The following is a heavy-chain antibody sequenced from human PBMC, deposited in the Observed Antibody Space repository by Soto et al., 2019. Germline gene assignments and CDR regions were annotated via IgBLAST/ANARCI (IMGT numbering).Heavy chain of an antibody. CDR3: AKGNGHAANSRGELDY. D-gene: IGHD2-15*01. J-gene: IGHJ4*02. CDR1: GFTFSSYG. CDR2: TSGSGGST. V-gene: IGHV3-23*01. Sequence: EVQLLESGGGLVQPGGSLRLSCVASGFTFSSYGMSWVRQAPGKGLEWDSGTSGSGGSTYYAHSVKGRFTMSRDRSKNTLYLQMSSLRTEDTAVYYCAKGNGHAANSRGELDYWGQGTQVIVSS.